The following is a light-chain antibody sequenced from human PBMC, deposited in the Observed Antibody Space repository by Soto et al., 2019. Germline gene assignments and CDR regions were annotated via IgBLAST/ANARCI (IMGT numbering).Light chain of an antibody. V-gene: IGLV2-23*02. CDR2: EVT. CDR1: SSDVGSYNL. Sequence: QSALTQPASVSGSPGQSITISCTGTSSDVGSYNLVSWYQQHPDKAPKLMIYEVTKRPSGVSSRFSGSKSGDTASPTISGLQAEDEADYYCCSYAGSSTSFVFGTGTKLTVL. J-gene: IGLJ1*01. CDR3: CSYAGSSTSFV.